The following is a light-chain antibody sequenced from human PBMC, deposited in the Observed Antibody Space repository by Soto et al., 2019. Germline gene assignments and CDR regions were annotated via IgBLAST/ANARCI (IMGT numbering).Light chain of an antibody. CDR2: GVY. CDR3: QQYDNWLLYT. J-gene: IGKJ2*01. CDR1: QSVRSN. Sequence: EIVMTQSPATLSVSPGERATLSCRASQSVRSNLVWYQQKPGQAPRLLIYGVYTRDPGIPARFSGSGSGTEFNLTISSLQSEDFAVYYCQQYDNWLLYTFGQGTKLEIK. V-gene: IGKV3-15*01.